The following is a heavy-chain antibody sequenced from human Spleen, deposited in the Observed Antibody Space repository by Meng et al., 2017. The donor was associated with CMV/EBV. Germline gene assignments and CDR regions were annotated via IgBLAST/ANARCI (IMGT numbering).Heavy chain of an antibody. Sequence: SETLSLTCTVSGGSISSYYWSWIRQPPGKNLEWIGYIYYSGSTNYNPSLKSRVTISVDTSKNQFSLKLSSVTAADTAVYYCARVNRRDYYGSSDMGGAYYYGMDVWGQGTTVTVSS. J-gene: IGHJ6*02. CDR2: IYYSGST. CDR3: ARVNRRDYYGSSDMGGAYYYGMDV. V-gene: IGHV4-59*01. D-gene: IGHD3-22*01. CDR1: GGSISSYY.